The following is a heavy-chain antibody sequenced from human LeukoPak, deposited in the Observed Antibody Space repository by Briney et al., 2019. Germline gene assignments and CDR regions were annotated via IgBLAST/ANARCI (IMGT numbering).Heavy chain of an antibody. V-gene: IGHV1-46*01. D-gene: IGHD6-19*01. CDR1: GYTFTGYY. Sequence: EASVKVSCKASGYTFTGYYMHRVRQAPGQGLEWMGWINPSGGSTSYAQKFQGRVTMTTDSSTKTAYMELRGLRSDDTAVYYCARDVAGSAWSPGFDYWGQGTLVTVSS. J-gene: IGHJ4*02. CDR3: ARDVAGSAWSPGFDY. CDR2: INPSGGST.